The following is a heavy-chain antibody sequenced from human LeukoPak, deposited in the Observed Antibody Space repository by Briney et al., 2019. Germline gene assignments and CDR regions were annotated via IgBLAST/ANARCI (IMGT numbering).Heavy chain of an antibody. J-gene: IGHJ4*02. D-gene: IGHD6-13*01. CDR1: GFTFSSYA. V-gene: IGHV3-30*04. Sequence: GGSLRLSCAASGFTFSSYAMHWVRQAPGKGLEWVAVISYDGSNKYYADSVKGRFTISRDNSKNTLYLQMNSLRAEDTAVYYCAREGIAAAGKRVEGFDYWGQGALVTVSS. CDR2: ISYDGSNK. CDR3: AREGIAAAGKRVEGFDY.